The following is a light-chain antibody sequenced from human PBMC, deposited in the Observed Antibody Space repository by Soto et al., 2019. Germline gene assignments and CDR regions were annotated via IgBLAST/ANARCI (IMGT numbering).Light chain of an antibody. Sequence: ELVLTQSPGTLSLSPGERATLSCRASQSVSNNYLAWYQQKPGQAPRLLIYGASNRATGLPDRFSGSGSGTDFTLTISRLEPEDFAVYYCQQYGSSGTFGQGTTVEIK. V-gene: IGKV3-20*01. CDR3: QQYGSSGT. CDR1: QSVSNNY. J-gene: IGKJ1*01. CDR2: GAS.